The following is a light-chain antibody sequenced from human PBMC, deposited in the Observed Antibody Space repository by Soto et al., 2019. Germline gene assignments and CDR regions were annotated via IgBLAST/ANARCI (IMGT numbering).Light chain of an antibody. CDR2: EAT. Sequence: DIHMTQSPSPVSASRGDTVKITCRASQGLTFLAWYQQKKGKAPRLLIYEATNLHSGVPPRFSGSGYGTDFNLTISSLQPEDFATYFCQQANSFPITFGQGTRLEIK. J-gene: IGKJ5*01. CDR1: QGLTF. CDR3: QQANSFPIT. V-gene: IGKV1-12*01.